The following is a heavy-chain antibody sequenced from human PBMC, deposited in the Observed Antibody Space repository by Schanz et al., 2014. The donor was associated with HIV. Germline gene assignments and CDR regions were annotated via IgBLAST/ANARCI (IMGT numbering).Heavy chain of an antibody. CDR1: GFKISDSW. CDR3: AKISQLQALDI. CDR2: LKDNTQIA. Sequence: VQLVESGGGVVQPGTSLRLSCAASGFKISDSWMDWVRQVPGEGLEWVGRLKDNTQIADYAASVKDRFTISRDDSKNVVDLQIPSHPPQDTAVYYCAKISQLQALDIWGQGTMVTVSS. J-gene: IGHJ3*02. V-gene: IGHV3-72*01. D-gene: IGHD2-2*01.